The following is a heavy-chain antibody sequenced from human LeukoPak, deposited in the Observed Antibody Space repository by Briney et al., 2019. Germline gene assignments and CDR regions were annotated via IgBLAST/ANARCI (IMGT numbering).Heavy chain of an antibody. D-gene: IGHD3-22*01. V-gene: IGHV4-34*01. J-gene: IGHJ5*02. Sequence: SETLSLTCAVFGGSFTTYYWSWIRQPPGKGLEWIGEINHSGSTNYNPSLKSRVTISLDTSKNQSSLNLSSVTAADTAVYYCARGSDYYDSSGYYSRWFDPWGQGTLVTVSS. CDR2: INHSGST. CDR3: ARGSDYYDSSGYYSRWFDP. CDR1: GGSFTTYY.